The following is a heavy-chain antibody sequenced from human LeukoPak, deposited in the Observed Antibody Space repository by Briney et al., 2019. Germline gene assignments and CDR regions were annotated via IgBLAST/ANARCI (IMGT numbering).Heavy chain of an antibody. CDR2: INAGNGNT. V-gene: IGHV1-3*01. CDR1: GYTFTSYA. J-gene: IGHJ6*02. CDR3: ARFSFDIQTGYYYGMDV. Sequence: ASVKVSCKVSGYTFTSYAMHWVRQAPGQRLEWMGWINAGNGNTKYSQKFQGRVTITRDTSASTAYMELSSLRSEDTAVYYCARFSFDIQTGYYYGMDVWGQGTTVTVSS. D-gene: IGHD3-9*01.